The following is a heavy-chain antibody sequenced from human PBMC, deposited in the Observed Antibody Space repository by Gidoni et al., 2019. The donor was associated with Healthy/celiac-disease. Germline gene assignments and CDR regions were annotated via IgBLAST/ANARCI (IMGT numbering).Heavy chain of an antibody. CDR2: IYTSGST. CDR3: ARDSGAFDI. CDR1: GGSISSGSYY. V-gene: IGHV4-61*02. J-gene: IGHJ3*02. D-gene: IGHD3-10*01. Sequence: QVQLQESGPGLVKPSQTLSLTCTVSGGSISSGSYYWSWIRQPAGKGLEWIGRIYTSGSTNYNPSLKSRVTISVDTSKNQFSLKLSSVTAADTAVYYCARDSGAFDIWGQGTMVTVSS.